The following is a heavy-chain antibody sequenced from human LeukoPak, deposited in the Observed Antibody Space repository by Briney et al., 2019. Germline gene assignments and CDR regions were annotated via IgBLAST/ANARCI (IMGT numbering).Heavy chain of an antibody. CDR2: ISGSGGST. CDR3: ARPNTGLRPGALGY. CDR1: RFTFSSYG. D-gene: IGHD4-17*01. J-gene: IGHJ4*02. Sequence: GGSLRLSCAASRFTFSSYGMSWVRQAPGKGLEWVSAISGSGGSTYYADSVKGRFTISRDNSKNTLYLQMNSLRAEDTAVYYCARPNTGLRPGALGYWGQGTLVTVSS. V-gene: IGHV3-23*01.